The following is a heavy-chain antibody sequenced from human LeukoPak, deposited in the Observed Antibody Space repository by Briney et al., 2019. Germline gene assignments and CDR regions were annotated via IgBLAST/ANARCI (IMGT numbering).Heavy chain of an antibody. D-gene: IGHD3-10*01. J-gene: IGHJ5*02. CDR2: IYTSGST. Sequence: SETLSLTCTVSGGSISSYYWSWIRQPAGKGLEWIGRIYTSGSTNYNPTLKSRVTMSVDTSKNQFSLKLSSVTAADTAVYYCARDRPWFGELAHNWFDPWGQGTLVTVSS. CDR1: GGSISSYY. CDR3: ARDRPWFGELAHNWFDP. V-gene: IGHV4-4*07.